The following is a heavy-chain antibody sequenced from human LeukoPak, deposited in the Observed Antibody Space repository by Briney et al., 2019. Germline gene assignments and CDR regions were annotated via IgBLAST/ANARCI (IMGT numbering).Heavy chain of an antibody. D-gene: IGHD3-22*01. Sequence: ASVKVSCKASGYTFTSYGISWVRQAPGQGLEWMGWISAYNGNTNYAQKLQGRVTMTTDTSTSTAYMELRSLRSDDTAVYYCARDLFRGTMGRNMIVVVSGPPGAFDIWGQGTMVTVSS. CDR3: ARDLFRGTMGRNMIVVVSGPPGAFDI. CDR1: GYTFTSYG. V-gene: IGHV1-18*01. J-gene: IGHJ3*02. CDR2: ISAYNGNT.